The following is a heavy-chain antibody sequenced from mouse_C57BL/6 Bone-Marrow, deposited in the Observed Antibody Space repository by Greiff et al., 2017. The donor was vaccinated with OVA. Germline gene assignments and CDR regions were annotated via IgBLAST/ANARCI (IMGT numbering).Heavy chain of an antibody. V-gene: IGHV5-4*01. CDR3: ARDPYYYGSSYWYFDV. CDR1: GFTFSSYA. J-gene: IGHJ1*03. Sequence: DVKLVESGGGLVKPGGSLKLSCAASGFTFSSYAMSWVRQTPEKRLEWVATISDGGSYTYYPDNVKGRFTISRDNAKNNLYLQMSHLKSEDTAMYYCARDPYYYGSSYWYFDVWGTGTTVTVSS. CDR2: ISDGGSYT. D-gene: IGHD1-1*01.